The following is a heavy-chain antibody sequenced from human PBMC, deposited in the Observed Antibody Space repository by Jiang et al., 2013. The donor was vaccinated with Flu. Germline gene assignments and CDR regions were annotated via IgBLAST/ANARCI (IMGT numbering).Heavy chain of an antibody. D-gene: IGHD6-25*01. CDR3: ARGVLSAAGPFDH. J-gene: IGHJ4*02. CDR1: GASVSGGTYY. Sequence: GSGLVKPSETLSLTCTVSGASVSGGTYYWGWVRQPPGKTLEYLGYIYNSGSTNYNPSLKSRVTMSLDTSKSQFSLRLTSLTAADTAVYYCARGVLSAAGPFDHWGQGTLVTVSS. CDR2: IYNSGST. V-gene: IGHV4-61*01.